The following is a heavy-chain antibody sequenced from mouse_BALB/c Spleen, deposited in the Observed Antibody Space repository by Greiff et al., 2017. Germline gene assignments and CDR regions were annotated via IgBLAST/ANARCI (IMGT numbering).Heavy chain of an antibody. CDR1: GYSITSGYS. D-gene: IGHD1-1*01. CDR2: IHYSGST. V-gene: IGHV3-1*02. J-gene: IGHJ2*01. Sequence: EVKLEESGPDLVKPSQSLSLTCTVTGYSITSGYSWHWIRQFPGNKLEWMGYIHYSGSTNYNPSLKSRISITRDTSKNQFFLQLNSVTTEDTATYYCARSRYYGSRGVYYFDYWGQGTTLTVSS. CDR3: ARSRYYGSRGVYYFDY.